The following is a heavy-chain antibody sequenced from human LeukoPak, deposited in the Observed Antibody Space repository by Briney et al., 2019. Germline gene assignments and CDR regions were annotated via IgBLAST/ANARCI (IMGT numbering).Heavy chain of an antibody. CDR1: GFTFRGYG. D-gene: IGHD1-26*01. V-gene: IGHV3-30*02. J-gene: IGHJ4*02. CDR3: AADTEGVVGGY. Sequence: GGSLRLSCAASGFTFRGYGMHWVRQVPGKGLEWVAFIRYDEITKFYVDSVKGRFTISRDNSKSTLYLQMNSLRTDDTAVYYCAADTEGVVGGYWGLGTLVTVSS. CDR2: IRYDEITK.